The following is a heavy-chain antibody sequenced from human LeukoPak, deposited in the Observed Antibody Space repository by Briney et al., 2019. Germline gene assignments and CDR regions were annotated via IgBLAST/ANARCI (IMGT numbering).Heavy chain of an antibody. V-gene: IGHV1-2*06. Sequence: ASVKVSCKASGYTFTGYYMHWVRQAPGQGLEWMGRINPNSGGTNYAQKFQGRVTMTRDTSISTAYMELSRLRSDDTAVYYCARVGGSGSYRSNWFDPWGQGTLVTVSS. D-gene: IGHD3-10*01. J-gene: IGHJ5*02. CDR3: ARVGGSGSYRSNWFDP. CDR2: INPNSGGT. CDR1: GYTFTGYY.